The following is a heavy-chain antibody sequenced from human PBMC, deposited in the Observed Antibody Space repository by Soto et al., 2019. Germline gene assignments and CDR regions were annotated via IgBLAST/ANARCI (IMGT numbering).Heavy chain of an antibody. J-gene: IGHJ4*02. CDR1: GGSFSGYY. CDR2: INHSGST. D-gene: IGHD3-22*01. Sequence: SETLSLTCAVYGGSFSGYYWSWIRQPPGKGLEWIGEINHSGSTNYNPSLKSRVTISVDTSKNQFSLKLSSVTAADTAVYYCARGLVYYDSSGYYRNTPYYFDYWGQGTLVTVSS. V-gene: IGHV4-34*01. CDR3: ARGLVYYDSSGYYRNTPYYFDY.